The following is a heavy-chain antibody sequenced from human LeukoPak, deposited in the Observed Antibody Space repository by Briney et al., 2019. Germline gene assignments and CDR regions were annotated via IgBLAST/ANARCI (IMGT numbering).Heavy chain of an antibody. V-gene: IGHV4-39*01. Sequence: SETLSLTCTVSGGSINSYSYYWGWNRQAPGKGLEWIGSIYYAGNTYYNPSLKSRVTIFADTSKNQFSLKLSSVTAADTAVYYCATPGIAAAGTLNWGQGILVTVSS. CDR3: ATPGIAAAGTLN. J-gene: IGHJ4*02. CDR2: IYYAGNT. CDR1: GGSINSYSYY. D-gene: IGHD6-13*01.